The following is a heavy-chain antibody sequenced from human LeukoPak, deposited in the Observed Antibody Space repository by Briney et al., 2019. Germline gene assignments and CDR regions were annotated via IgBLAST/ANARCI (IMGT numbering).Heavy chain of an antibody. CDR3: ARRYCSGGHCYAGGWFDP. CDR1: GYSFTSYW. D-gene: IGHD2-15*01. J-gene: IGHJ5*02. V-gene: IGHV5-51*01. Sequence: GESLQISCKGSGYSFTSYWIAWVRQMPGKGLEWMGIIYPGDSDTRYSPSFQGQVTISADKSITTAYLQWSSLKASDTAMYYCARRYCSGGHCYAGGWFDPWGQGTLVTVSS. CDR2: IYPGDSDT.